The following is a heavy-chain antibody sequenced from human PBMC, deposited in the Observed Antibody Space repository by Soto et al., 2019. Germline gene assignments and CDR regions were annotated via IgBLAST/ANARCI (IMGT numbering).Heavy chain of an antibody. J-gene: IGHJ4*01. D-gene: IGHD2-15*01. V-gene: IGHV4-59*01. CDR2: IYYSGSN. Sequence: SETLSLTCTVSGGSISSYYWSWIRQPPGKGLEWIGYIYYSGSNNYNPSLKSRVTISVDTSKNQYSLKLSSVTAADTAVYYCAREDCSGGSCYFHYWGHGTLVSVSS. CDR1: GGSISSYY. CDR3: AREDCSGGSCYFHY.